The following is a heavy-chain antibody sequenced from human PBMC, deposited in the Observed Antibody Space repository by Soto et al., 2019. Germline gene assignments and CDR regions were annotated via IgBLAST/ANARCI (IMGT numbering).Heavy chain of an antibody. Sequence: GRSLKISCKGSGYSFTSYWISWVRQMPGKGLEWMGRIDPSDSYTNYSPSFQGHVTITADKSINTAYLQWSSLKASDTAMYYCTQRSHPTRKAAAGTVGYGMDVSGQQTTFTVS. J-gene: IGHJ6*02. CDR3: TQRSHPTRKAAAGTVGYGMDV. CDR2: IDPSDSYT. V-gene: IGHV5-10-1*01. CDR1: GYSFTSYW. D-gene: IGHD6-13*01.